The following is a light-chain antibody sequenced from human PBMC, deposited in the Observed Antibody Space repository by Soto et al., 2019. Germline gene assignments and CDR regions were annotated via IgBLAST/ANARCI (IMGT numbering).Light chain of an antibody. CDR3: QQYNSFPT. Sequence: DIQMTQSPSTLSASVGDRVTITCRASQSISSWLAWYQQKPGKAPKLRIYKASSLESGVPSRFSGSGTGTEFTLTISSLQPDDFATYYCQQYNSFPTFGQGTKVEIK. CDR1: QSISSW. J-gene: IGKJ1*01. CDR2: KAS. V-gene: IGKV1-5*03.